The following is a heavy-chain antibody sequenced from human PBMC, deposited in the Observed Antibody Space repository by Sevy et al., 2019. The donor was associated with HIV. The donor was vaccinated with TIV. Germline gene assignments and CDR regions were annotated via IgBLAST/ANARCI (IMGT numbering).Heavy chain of an antibody. D-gene: IGHD5-12*01. CDR3: ARSGYSGYAFDY. CDR1: GNNFNSYW. CDR2: IYPRDSDT. Sequence: GESLKISCKGFGNNFNSYWIGWVRQMPGKGLELMGFIYPRDSDTRYSPPFQGQVTISADKSISTAYLQWSSLKASDTAIYYCARSGYSGYAFDYWGQGTLVTVSS. V-gene: IGHV5-51*01. J-gene: IGHJ4*02.